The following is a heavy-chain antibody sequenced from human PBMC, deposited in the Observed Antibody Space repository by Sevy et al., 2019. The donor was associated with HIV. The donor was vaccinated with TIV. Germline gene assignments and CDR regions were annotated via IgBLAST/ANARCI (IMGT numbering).Heavy chain of an antibody. CDR1: GFTFSSYA. D-gene: IGHD2-21*01. V-gene: IGHV3-30*04. CDR3: ARGPLWWQLYYFDY. J-gene: IGHJ4*02. CDR2: ISYDVSNK. Sequence: GGSLRLSCAASGFTFSSYAMHWVRQAPGKGLEWVAVISYDVSNKYYADSVKGRFTISRDNSKNTLYLQMNSLRAEDTAVYYCARGPLWWQLYYFDYWGQGTLVTVSS.